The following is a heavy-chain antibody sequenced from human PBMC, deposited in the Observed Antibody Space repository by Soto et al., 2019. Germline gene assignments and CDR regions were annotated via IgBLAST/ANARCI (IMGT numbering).Heavy chain of an antibody. CDR3: GKDTLDCSCGDCPLYYIYGMDL. J-gene: IGHJ6*02. V-gene: IGHV3-30*18. Sequence: PGGSLRLSCATSGFTFRSYGMHWVRQAPGKGLEWLAVISNDGNNKFFADSVKGRLTLSRDNARNTLYLQINSLRAEDTAVYFCGKDTLDCSCGDCPLYYIYGMDLWGQGTMV. CDR2: ISNDGNNK. D-gene: IGHD2-15*01. CDR1: GFTFRSYG.